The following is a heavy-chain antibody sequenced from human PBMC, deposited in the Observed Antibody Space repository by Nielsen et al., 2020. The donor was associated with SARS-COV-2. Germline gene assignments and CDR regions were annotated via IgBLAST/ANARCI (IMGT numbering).Heavy chain of an antibody. CDR1: GGSFSAYC. CDR2: ITHGGTT. CDR3: ARGVPGY. D-gene: IGHD6-25*01. J-gene: IGHJ1*01. Sequence: SETLSLTCAVYGGSFSAYCWTWVRQPPGKGLEWIGEITHGGTTNYNPSLKSRVTMSVDTSKNQFSLKLASVTAADTAIYYCARGVPGYWGEGALVTVSS. V-gene: IGHV4-34*01.